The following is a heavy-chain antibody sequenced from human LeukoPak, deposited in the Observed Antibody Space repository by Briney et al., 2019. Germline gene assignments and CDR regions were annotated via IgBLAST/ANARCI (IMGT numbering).Heavy chain of an antibody. Sequence: GSLVLSFPASWFLVSSNYMTWVLQAPGKGLEWVSVIYSDGKTYYADSVKGRFTISRDNSKNTLYLQMNSLRAEDTAVYYRAREWALQDGFDIWGQGTMVTVSS. J-gene: IGHJ3*02. CDR1: WFLVSSNY. CDR3: AREWALQDGFDI. V-gene: IGHV3-53*01. D-gene: IGHD1-26*01. CDR2: IYSDGKT.